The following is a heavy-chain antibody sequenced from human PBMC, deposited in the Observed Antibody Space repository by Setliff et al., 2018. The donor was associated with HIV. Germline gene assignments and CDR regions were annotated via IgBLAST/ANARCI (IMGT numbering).Heavy chain of an antibody. V-gene: IGHV1-69*05. CDR1: GGICSRFA. J-gene: IGHJ6*03. CDR3: ASSAGAVPTTAPYGNYYYYFYMAV. D-gene: IGHD1-1*01. Sequence: SVKVSCKASGGICSRFALSWVRQAPGQGLEWRGGIIPIFGTPDYAQKFQGRITITTDESTNTVYMELYSLTSEDTAIYYCASSAGAVPTTAPYGNYYYYFYMAVWGKGTTVTVSS. CDR2: IIPIFGTP.